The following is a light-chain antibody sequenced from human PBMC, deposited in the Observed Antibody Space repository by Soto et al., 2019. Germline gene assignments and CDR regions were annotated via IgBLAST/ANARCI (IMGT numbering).Light chain of an antibody. CDR2: NVY. J-gene: IGLJ1*01. V-gene: IGLV2-14*03. Sequence: QSAVTQPASVSGSPGQSMTISCTGTSSDVGAYNFVSWHQQHPGKAPKLMIYNVYDRPSGISYRFSGSKSGNTASLTISGLQGEDEADYYCSAYTVSRTYVFGTGTKVTVL. CDR1: SSDVGAYNF. CDR3: SAYTVSRTYV.